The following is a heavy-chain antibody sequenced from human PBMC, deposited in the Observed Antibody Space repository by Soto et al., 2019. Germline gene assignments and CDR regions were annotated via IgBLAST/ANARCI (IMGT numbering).Heavy chain of an antibody. CDR3: ARLYYFDSTGFFRSIDY. D-gene: IGHD3-22*01. CDR1: GFTFSSYA. V-gene: IGHV3-23*01. J-gene: IGHJ4*02. CDR2: IGTSGRST. Sequence: EGQLLQSGGGLVQPGGSLRLPCIASGFTFSSYAMSWVRLVPGKGLEWVSSIGTSGRSTHYADSVKGRFTISRDNSKKTLYLQMNGLRGEDTAVYFCARLYYFDSTGFFRSIDYWGQGALVTVSS.